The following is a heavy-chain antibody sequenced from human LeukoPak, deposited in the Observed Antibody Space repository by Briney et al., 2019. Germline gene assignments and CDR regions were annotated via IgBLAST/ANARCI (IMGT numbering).Heavy chain of an antibody. J-gene: IGHJ4*02. CDR3: ASGRTLRGFDY. Sequence: SETLSLTCAVYGGSFSGYYWSWIRQPPGKGLEWIGEINHSGSTNYNPSLKSRVTISVDTSKNQFSLKLSSVTAADTAVYYCASGRTLRGFDYWGQGTLVTVSS. CDR1: GGSFSGYY. V-gene: IGHV4-34*01. D-gene: IGHD3-16*01. CDR2: INHSGST.